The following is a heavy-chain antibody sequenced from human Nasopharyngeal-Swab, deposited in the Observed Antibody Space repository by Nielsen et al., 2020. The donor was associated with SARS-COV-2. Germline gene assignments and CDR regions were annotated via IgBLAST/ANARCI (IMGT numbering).Heavy chain of an antibody. V-gene: IGHV4-39*02. CDR2: IYYRGST. D-gene: IGHD3-10*01. J-gene: IGHJ5*02. Sequence: SETLSLTCTVSGGSISSSSYYWGWIRQPPGKGLEWIGSIYYRGSTYYNPSLKSRVTISVDTSKNQFSLKLSSVTAADTAVYYCAREPGGRRGELFYCFDPWGQGTLVTVSS. CDR3: AREPGGRRGELFYCFDP. CDR1: GGSISSSSYY.